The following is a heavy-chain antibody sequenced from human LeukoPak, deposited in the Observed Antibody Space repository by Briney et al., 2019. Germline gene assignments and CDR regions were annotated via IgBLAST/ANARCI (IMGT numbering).Heavy chain of an antibody. Sequence: GGSLRLSCAASGFTFSSYGMHWVRQAPGKGLEWVAVIWYDGSNKYYADSVEGRFTISRDNSKNTLYLQMNSLRAEDTAVYYCARGLIRVRGSGSYFAYYFDYWGQGTLVTVSS. J-gene: IGHJ4*02. CDR2: IWYDGSNK. CDR3: ARGLIRVRGSGSYFAYYFDY. D-gene: IGHD3-10*01. CDR1: GFTFSSYG. V-gene: IGHV3-33*01.